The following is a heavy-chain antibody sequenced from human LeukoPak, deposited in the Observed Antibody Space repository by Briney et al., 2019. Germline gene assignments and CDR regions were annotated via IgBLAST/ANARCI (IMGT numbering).Heavy chain of an antibody. CDR2: MYYSGGT. J-gene: IGHJ6*04. CDR3: ARKPIPSYSSRYGDGMEV. CDR1: GASIISYY. Sequence: SETLSLTCTVSGASIISYYWSWIRQPPGKGLEWIGYMYYSGGTNYNPSLKSRATISVDLSKNQFSLTLTSVTAADTAVYYCARKPIPSYSSRYGDGMEVWGKGTTVTVSS. V-gene: IGHV4-59*12. D-gene: IGHD6-13*01.